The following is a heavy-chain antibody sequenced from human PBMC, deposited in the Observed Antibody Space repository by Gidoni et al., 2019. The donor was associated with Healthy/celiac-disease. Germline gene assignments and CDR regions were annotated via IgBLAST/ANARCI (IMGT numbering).Heavy chain of an antibody. Sequence: QLQLQESGPGLVKPSETLSLTCTVSGGSISSSSYYWGWIRQPPGKGLEWIGSIYYSGSTYYNPSLKSRVTISVDTSKNQFSLKLSSVTAADTAVYYCASVKSSGWPLQYYFDYWGQGTLVTVSS. J-gene: IGHJ4*02. CDR1: GGSISSSSYY. D-gene: IGHD6-19*01. CDR2: IYYSGST. CDR3: ASVKSSGWPLQYYFDY. V-gene: IGHV4-39*01.